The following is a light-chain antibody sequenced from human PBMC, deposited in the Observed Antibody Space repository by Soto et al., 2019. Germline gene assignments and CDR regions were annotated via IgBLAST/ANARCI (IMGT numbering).Light chain of an antibody. CDR1: SSDVGDYNF. CDR2: DVS. V-gene: IGLV2-14*01. Sequence: QSALTQPASVSGSPGQSITISCTGTSSDVGDYNFVSWYQQHPGKAPKLMFYDVSNRPSGVSDRFSGSKSGNTASLAISGLQAEHEGDYYCRSYTSSGTLVLFGGGTKRTVL. CDR3: RSYTSSGTLVL. J-gene: IGLJ2*01.